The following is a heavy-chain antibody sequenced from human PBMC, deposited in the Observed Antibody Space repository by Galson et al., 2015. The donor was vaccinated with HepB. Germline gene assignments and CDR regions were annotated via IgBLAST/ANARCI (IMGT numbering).Heavy chain of an antibody. D-gene: IGHD6-19*01. J-gene: IGHJ4*02. V-gene: IGHV1-2*02. CDR3: ARGTVPKAVAGNPRVDY. Sequence: SVKVSCKASGYTFTGYYMHWVRQAPGQGLEWMGWINPSSGGTNYAQKFQGRVTMTRDTSISTAYMELSRLRSDDTAVYYCARGTVPKAVAGNPRVDYWGQGTLVTVSS. CDR1: GYTFTGYY. CDR2: INPSSGGT.